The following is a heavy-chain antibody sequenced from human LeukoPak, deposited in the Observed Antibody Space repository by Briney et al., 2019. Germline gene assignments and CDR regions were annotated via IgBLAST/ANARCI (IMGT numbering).Heavy chain of an antibody. CDR2: INPNSGGT. D-gene: IGHD6-6*01. J-gene: IGHJ5*02. V-gene: IGHV1-2*04. Sequence: ASVKVSCKASGYTFTGCYMHWVRQAPGQGLEWMGWINPNSGGTNYAQKFQGWVTMTRDTSISTAYMELSRLRSDDTAVYYCASSGRPFEYSSSFDPWGQGTLVTVSS. CDR3: ASSGRPFEYSSSFDP. CDR1: GYTFTGCY.